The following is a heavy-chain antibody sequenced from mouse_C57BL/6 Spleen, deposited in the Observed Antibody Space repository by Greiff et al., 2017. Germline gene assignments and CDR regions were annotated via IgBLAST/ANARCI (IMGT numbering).Heavy chain of an antibody. CDR3: AKGRAYAMDY. CDR2: INPSSGYT. D-gene: IGHD3-1*01. CDR1: GYTFTSYT. J-gene: IGHJ4*01. V-gene: IGHV1-4*01. Sequence: QVQLQQSGAELARPGASVKMSCKASGYTFTSYTMHWVKQRPGQGLEWIGYINPSSGYTKYNQKFKEKDTLTADKPSSTAYMPLSSLTSEDSAVFYCAKGRAYAMDYWGQGTSVTVSS.